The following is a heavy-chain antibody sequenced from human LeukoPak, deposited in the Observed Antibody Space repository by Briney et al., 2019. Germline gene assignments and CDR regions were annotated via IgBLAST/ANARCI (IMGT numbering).Heavy chain of an antibody. V-gene: IGHV4-31*03. D-gene: IGHD4-17*01. CDR2: IYYSGST. CDR1: GGSISSGGYY. Sequence: SQTLSLTCTVSGGSISSGGYYWSWIRQHPGKGLEWIGYIYYSGSTYYNPSLKSRVTISVDTSKNQFSLKLSSVTAAATAVYYCARSSTVTTPYYCYYGMDVWGKGTTVTVSS. CDR3: ARSSTVTTPYYCYYGMDV. J-gene: IGHJ6*04.